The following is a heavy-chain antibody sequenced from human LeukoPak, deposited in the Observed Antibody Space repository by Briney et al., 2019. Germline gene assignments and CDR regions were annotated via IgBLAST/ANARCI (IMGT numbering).Heavy chain of an antibody. CDR1: GYTFTDYY. CDR2: INPKSGST. Sequence: ASVKVSCKASGYTFTDYYMSWVRQAPGQGLEWMGWINPKSGSTKYAQKFQGRVTMTRDTSISTAYMELSSLRLDDTAVYYCARVTVTTDYWGQGTLVTVSS. J-gene: IGHJ4*02. CDR3: ARVTVTTDY. D-gene: IGHD4-17*01. V-gene: IGHV1-2*02.